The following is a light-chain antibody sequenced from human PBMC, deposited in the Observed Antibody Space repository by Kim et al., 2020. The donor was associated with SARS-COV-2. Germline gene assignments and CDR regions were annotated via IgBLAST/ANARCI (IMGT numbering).Light chain of an antibody. CDR2: SAT. Sequence: DIQMTQSPSSLSASVGDDVTITCRASQGMSNYLAWYQQKPGKAPKLLIYSATTLQFGISSRFSGSGSGTDFTLTISDLQPEDVATYYCQKYNAAPWTFGHGTKVDIK. J-gene: IGKJ1*01. CDR1: QGMSNY. V-gene: IGKV1-27*01. CDR3: QKYNAAPWT.